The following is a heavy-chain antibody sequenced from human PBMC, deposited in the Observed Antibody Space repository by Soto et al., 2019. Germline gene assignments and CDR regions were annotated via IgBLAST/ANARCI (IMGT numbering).Heavy chain of an antibody. D-gene: IGHD3-22*01. CDR1: GYTFTSCG. J-gene: IGHJ4*02. V-gene: IGHV1-18*01. CDR2: ISAYNGNT. Sequence: QVQLVQSGAEVKKPGASVKVSCKASGYTFTSCGISWVRQAPGQGLEWMGWISAYNGNTNYAQKPQGRVTMTTDTSTSTAYMELRSLRSDDTAVYYCAREGDYYDSSMSFDYWGQGTLVTVSS. CDR3: AREGDYYDSSMSFDY.